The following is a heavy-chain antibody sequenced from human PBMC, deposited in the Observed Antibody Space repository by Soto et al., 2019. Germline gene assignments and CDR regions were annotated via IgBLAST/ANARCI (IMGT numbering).Heavy chain of an antibody. CDR2: LTGDAKTT. Sequence: PGGSLRLSCAASGLTFSHYSMTWVRQAPGKGLEWISSLTGDAKTTYYADSVKGRFTVSRDISKNTFYLQMDSLRAEDTAMYFCARITRSWGQGTLVTVSS. D-gene: IGHD3-3*01. V-gene: IGHV3-23*01. J-gene: IGHJ5*02. CDR3: ARITRS. CDR1: GLTFSHYS.